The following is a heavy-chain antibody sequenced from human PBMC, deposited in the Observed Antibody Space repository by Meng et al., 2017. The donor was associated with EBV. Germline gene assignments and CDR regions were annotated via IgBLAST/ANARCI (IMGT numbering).Heavy chain of an antibody. V-gene: IGHV1-3*01. D-gene: IGHD2-21*01. Sequence: QCRLVRVGAEVKNPGASVKVSCKASGYAFTSYILHWVRQAPGQRLEWMGWINVGVGYTKYSQKFQGRVTISSDTSATTGYMELSSLRSEDTAVYYCVRGPPVGVPGPGDYWGQGTLVTVSS. CDR2: INVGVGYT. CDR3: VRGPPVGVPGPGDY. CDR1: GYAFTSYI. J-gene: IGHJ4*02.